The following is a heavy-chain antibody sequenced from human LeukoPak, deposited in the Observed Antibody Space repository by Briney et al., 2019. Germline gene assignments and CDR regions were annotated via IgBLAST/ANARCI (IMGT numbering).Heavy chain of an antibody. V-gene: IGHV4-59*08. D-gene: IGHD4-11*01. Sequence: PSETLSLTCTVSGGSISSYYWSWIRQPPGKGLEWIGYIYYSGSTNYNPSLKSRVTISVDTSKNQFSLKLSSVTAADTAVCYCASLSNPRSYYYYYGMDVWGQGTTVTVSS. J-gene: IGHJ6*02. CDR3: ASLSNPRSYYYYYGMDV. CDR2: IYYSGST. CDR1: GGSISSYY.